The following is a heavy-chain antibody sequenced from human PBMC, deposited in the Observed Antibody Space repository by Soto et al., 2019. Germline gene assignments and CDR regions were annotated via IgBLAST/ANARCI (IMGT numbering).Heavy chain of an antibody. V-gene: IGHV2-70*11. J-gene: IGHJ4*02. CDR1: GFSLSTSGMC. Sequence: ESGPTLVNPTQTLTLTCTFSGFSLSTSGMCVSWIRQPPGKALEWLARIDWDDDKYYSTSLKTRLTISKDTSKNQVVLTMTNMDPVDTATYYCARIAYDFWSGYKFDYWGQGTLVTVSS. CDR2: IDWDDDK. D-gene: IGHD3-3*01. CDR3: ARIAYDFWSGYKFDY.